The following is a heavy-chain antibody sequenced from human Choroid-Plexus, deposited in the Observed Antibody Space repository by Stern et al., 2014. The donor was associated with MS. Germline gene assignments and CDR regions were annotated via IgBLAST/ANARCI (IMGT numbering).Heavy chain of an antibody. CDR2: ISYDGSDK. Sequence: ESGGGVAQPGRPLILSCAASGFTFSNFGMHWVRQAPGKGLEWVALISYDGSDKYYADSVKGRFTIFRDNSKNTLYMHMNSLRAEDTAVYYCAKDRQWSTYFFDYWGQGSRVTVSS. CDR3: AKDRQWSTYFFDY. CDR1: GFTFSNFG. D-gene: IGHD2-15*01. J-gene: IGHJ4*02. V-gene: IGHV3-30*18.